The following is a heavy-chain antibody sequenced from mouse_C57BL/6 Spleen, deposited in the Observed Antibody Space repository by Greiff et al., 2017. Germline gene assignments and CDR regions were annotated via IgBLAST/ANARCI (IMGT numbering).Heavy chain of an antibody. CDR1: GFNIKDYY. Sequence: EVQLQQSGAELVKPGASVKLSCTASGFNIKDYYMHWVQQRTEQGLEWIGWIDHEDGETKYATKLQGKATITADTSSNTAYLQLSILTSEETAVYYCARDYDGEAFAYWGQGTLVTVSA. CDR3: ARDYDGEAFAY. CDR2: IDHEDGET. J-gene: IGHJ3*01. V-gene: IGHV14-2*01. D-gene: IGHD2-4*01.